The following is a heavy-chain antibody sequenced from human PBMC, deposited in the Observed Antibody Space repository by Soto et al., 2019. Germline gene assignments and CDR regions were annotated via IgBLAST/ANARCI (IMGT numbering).Heavy chain of an antibody. CDR2: INAGNGNT. CDR1: GYTFTSYA. CDR3: ARYSFDDPNFDY. J-gene: IGHJ4*02. Sequence: ASVKVSCKASGYTFTSYAMHWVRQAPGQRLEWMGWINAGNGNTKYSQKFQGRVTITRDTSASTAYMELSSLRSEDTAVYYCARYSFDDPNFDYWGQGTLVTVSS. D-gene: IGHD3-16*01. V-gene: IGHV1-3*01.